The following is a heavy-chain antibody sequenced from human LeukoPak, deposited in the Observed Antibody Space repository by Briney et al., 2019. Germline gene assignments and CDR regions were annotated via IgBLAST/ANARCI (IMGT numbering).Heavy chain of an antibody. Sequence: GGSLRLSCAASGFTFSSYWMSWVRQAPGKGLEWVANIKQDGSEKYYVDSVKGRFTISRGNAKNSLYLQMNSLRAEDTAVYYCARVDPGDYFDYWGQGTLVTVSS. CDR2: IKQDGSEK. D-gene: IGHD4-17*01. CDR1: GFTFSSYW. J-gene: IGHJ4*02. CDR3: ARVDPGDYFDY. V-gene: IGHV3-7*03.